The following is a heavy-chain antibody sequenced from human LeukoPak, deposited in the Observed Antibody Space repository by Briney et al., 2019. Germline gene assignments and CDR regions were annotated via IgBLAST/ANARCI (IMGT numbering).Heavy chain of an antibody. V-gene: IGHV3-11*06. J-gene: IGHJ6*02. Sequence: GGALRLSCAASGFTFSDYYMSWIRQAPGKGLEWVSYISSSSSYTNYADSVKGRFTISRDNAKNSLYLQMNSLRAEDTAVYYCARDPRKYYYYYGMDVWGQGTTVTVSS. CDR3: ARDPRKYYYYYGMDV. CDR2: ISSSSSYT. CDR1: GFTFSDYY.